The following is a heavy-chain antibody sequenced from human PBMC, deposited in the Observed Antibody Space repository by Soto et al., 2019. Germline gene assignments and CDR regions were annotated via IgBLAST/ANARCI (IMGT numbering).Heavy chain of an antibody. CDR1: GFSLSTSGVG. D-gene: IGHD6-6*01. Sequence: QITLKESGPTLVKPTQTLTLTCTFSGFSLSTSGVGVRWIRQPPGKALEWLALIYWDYDKRYSPSLKSRLTITKDNSKNQVVLTMTNMDPGDTATYYCAHRLRGSSSAGYVDYWGQGTLVTVSS. CDR2: IYWDYDK. J-gene: IGHJ4*02. V-gene: IGHV2-5*02. CDR3: AHRLRGSSSAGYVDY.